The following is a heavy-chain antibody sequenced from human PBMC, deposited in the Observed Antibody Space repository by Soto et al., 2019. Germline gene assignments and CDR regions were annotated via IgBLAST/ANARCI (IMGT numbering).Heavy chain of an antibody. J-gene: IGHJ4*02. CDR3: ASRSSGWYFDY. CDR1: GFTFSSYA. Sequence: EVPLLESGGGLVQPGGSLRLSCAASGFTFSSYAMSWVRQAPGKGLEWVSIISGSGGSTYYADSVKGRFTISRDNSKHTLYLKVNSLRAEDTAVYYCASRSSGWYFDYWGQGTLVTVSS. D-gene: IGHD6-19*01. V-gene: IGHV3-23*01. CDR2: ISGSGGST.